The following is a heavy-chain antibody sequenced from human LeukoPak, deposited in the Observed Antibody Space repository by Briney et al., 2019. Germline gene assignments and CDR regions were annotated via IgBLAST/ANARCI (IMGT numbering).Heavy chain of an antibody. J-gene: IGHJ4*02. V-gene: IGHV1-46*01. CDR3: ARGDSGSPWDY. Sequence: ASVKVSCKASGYTFTAYYIHWVRQAPGQGLEWMGIIDPTGGSTIYAQKFQGRVTMTRDTSTSTVYMELSSLRSDDTAVYYCARGDSGSPWDYWGQGTLVTVSS. CDR1: GYTFTAYY. CDR2: IDPTGGST. D-gene: IGHD1-26*01.